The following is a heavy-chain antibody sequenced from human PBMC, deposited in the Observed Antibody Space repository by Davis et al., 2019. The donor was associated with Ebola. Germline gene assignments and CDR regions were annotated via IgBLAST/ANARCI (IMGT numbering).Heavy chain of an antibody. CDR3: ARLSGLFSSSSGALYFDL. CDR2: IYTRGTT. Sequence: SETLSLTCTVSGGSISSGSYYWAWIRQPAGKGLEWIGHIYTRGTTNYNPSLKSRVTISGDTSKNQFSLKLRSVTAADTAVYFCARLSGLFSSSSGALYFDLWGRGTLVSVSS. J-gene: IGHJ2*01. CDR1: GGSISSGSYY. D-gene: IGHD6-6*01. V-gene: IGHV4-61*09.